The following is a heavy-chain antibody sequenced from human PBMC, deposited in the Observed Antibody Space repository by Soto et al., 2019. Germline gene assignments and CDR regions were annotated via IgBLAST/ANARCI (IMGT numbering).Heavy chain of an antibody. V-gene: IGHV3-23*01. D-gene: IGHD3-10*01. CDR1: GFTFSSYA. J-gene: IGHJ4*02. CDR3: AKGRTPVKGFGEPGDY. Sequence: EVQLLESGGGLVQPGGSLRLSCAASGFTFSSYAMSWVRQAPGQGLEWVSAISGSGGSTYYADSVKGRFTISRDNSKNTLYLQMHSLSAEDTAVYYWAKGRTPVKGFGEPGDYWGQGTLVTVSS. CDR2: ISGSGGST.